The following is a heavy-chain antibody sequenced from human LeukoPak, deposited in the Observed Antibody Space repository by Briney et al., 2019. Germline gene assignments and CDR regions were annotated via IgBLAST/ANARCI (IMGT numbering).Heavy chain of an antibody. CDR3: ACYKIVERNFDF. J-gene: IGHJ4*02. CDR1: GASINGYY. Sequence: PSETLSLTCTVSGASINGYYWSWIRQPPGEGLEWIGNVHYSLNSNYSPSLEGRVTISMDTSKRQFSLKLTSVTAADTAVYYCACYKIVERNFDFWGQGMLVTVSS. D-gene: IGHD5-24*01. V-gene: IGHV4-59*01. CDR2: VHYSLNS.